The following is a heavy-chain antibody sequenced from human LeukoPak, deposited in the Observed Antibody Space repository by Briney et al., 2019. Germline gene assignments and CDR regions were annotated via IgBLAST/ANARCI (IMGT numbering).Heavy chain of an antibody. CDR1: GFTFDSYA. CDR3: ARDTKYTDFWSDDYYYYYVMDV. CDR2: ISYDGSNK. D-gene: IGHD3-3*01. Sequence: PGGSLRLSCAASGFTFDSYAMHWVRQAPGKGLEWVAVISYDGSNKYYADSVKGRFTISRDNSKNTLYLQMNSLRAEDTAVFYCARDTKYTDFWSDDYYYYYVMDVWGQGTTVTVSS. V-gene: IGHV3-30-3*01. J-gene: IGHJ6*02.